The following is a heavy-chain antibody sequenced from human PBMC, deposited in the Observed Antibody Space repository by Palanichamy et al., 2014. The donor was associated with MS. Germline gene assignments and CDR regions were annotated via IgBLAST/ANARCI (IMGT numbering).Heavy chain of an antibody. CDR3: ARDGYHYDASGYLYDGFDS. Sequence: QVQLQESGPGLVKPSETLSLTCTVSGDSIINSYWSWLRQPPGEGLEWIGYIHYTGTTNSNPSFRTRVTMSVDVSANQFSLKLASVTAADTAFYYCARDGYHYDASGYLYDGFDSWGQGALVTVSS. CDR2: IHYTGTT. D-gene: IGHD3-22*01. J-gene: IGHJ4*02. CDR1: GDSIINSY. V-gene: IGHV4-59*01.